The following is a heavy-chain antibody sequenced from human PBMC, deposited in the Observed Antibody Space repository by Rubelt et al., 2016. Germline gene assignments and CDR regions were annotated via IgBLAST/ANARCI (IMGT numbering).Heavy chain of an antibody. CDR2: IYYSGST. J-gene: IGHJ2*01. CDR1: GGSISSSSYY. CDR3: ARPGLAGKRRYFDL. D-gene: IGHD2-15*01. V-gene: IGHV4-61*05. Sequence: QLQLQESGPGLVKPSETLSLTCTVSGGSISSSSYYWGWIRQPPGKGLEWIGYIYYSGSTNYNPSLKSRVTISVDTAKNQFSLKLSSVTAADTAVYYCARPGLAGKRRYFDLWGRGTLVTVSS.